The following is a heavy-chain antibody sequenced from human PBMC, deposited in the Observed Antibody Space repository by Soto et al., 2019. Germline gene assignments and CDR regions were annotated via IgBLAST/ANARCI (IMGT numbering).Heavy chain of an antibody. CDR2: IYYSGST. J-gene: IGHJ4*02. CDR3: ARSVSFGEGDS. D-gene: IGHD3-10*01. CDR1: GDSVSGGSYY. Sequence: QIQLQESGPGLVKPSETLSVTCTVSGDSVSGGSYYWNWIRQPPGKGLEWIGHIYYSGSTKYNPSLKSRITISVDTYKNQFSLKLTSVTAADTAVYYSARSVSFGEGDSWGQGTLVIVSS. V-gene: IGHV4-61*01.